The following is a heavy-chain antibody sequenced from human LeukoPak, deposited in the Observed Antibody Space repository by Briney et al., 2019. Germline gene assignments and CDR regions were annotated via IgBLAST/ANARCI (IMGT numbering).Heavy chain of an antibody. CDR3: ASGYHSHYYDSSGGWFDP. J-gene: IGHJ5*02. CDR2: IIPIFGTA. D-gene: IGHD3-22*01. V-gene: IGHV1-69*13. Sequence: GASVKVSCKASGGTFSSYAISWVRQAPGQGLEWMGGIIPIFGTANYAQKFQGRVTITADESTSTAYMELSSLRSEDTAVYYCASGYHSHYYDSSGGWFDPWGQGTLVTVSS. CDR1: GGTFSSYA.